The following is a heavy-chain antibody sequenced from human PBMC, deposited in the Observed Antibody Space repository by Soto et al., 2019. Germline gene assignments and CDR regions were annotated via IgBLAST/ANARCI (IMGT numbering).Heavy chain of an antibody. CDR1: GGSFSGYY. CDR2: INHSGST. V-gene: IGHV4-34*01. D-gene: IGHD4-17*01. Sequence: QVQLQQWGAGLLKPSETLSLTCAVYGGSFSGYYWSWIRQPPGKGLEWIGEINHSGSTNYNPSLKSRVTISVDTSKNQFSLKLSSVTAADTAVYYCARGQLRWLQSRGNWFDPWGQGTLVTVSS. CDR3: ARGQLRWLQSRGNWFDP. J-gene: IGHJ5*02.